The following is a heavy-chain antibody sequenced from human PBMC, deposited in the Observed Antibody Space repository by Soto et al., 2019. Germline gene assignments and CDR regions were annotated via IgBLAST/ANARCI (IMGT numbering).Heavy chain of an antibody. CDR2: ISAYNGNT. CDR1: GYTFITYG. Sequence: QVQLVQSGAEVKKPGASVKVSCKASGYTFITYGINWVRQAPGQGLEWMAWISAYNGNTYYAQNFQGRVTITTDTSTSTACMELRSLRSDDTAIYYCARGTYKDFWGQGTLVTVSS. D-gene: IGHD1-1*01. V-gene: IGHV1-18*01. J-gene: IGHJ4*02. CDR3: ARGTYKDF.